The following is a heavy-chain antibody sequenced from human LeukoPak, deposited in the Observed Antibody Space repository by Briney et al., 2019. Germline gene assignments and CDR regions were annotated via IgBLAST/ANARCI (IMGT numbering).Heavy chain of an antibody. J-gene: IGHJ4*02. CDR2: IIPILGIA. CDR3: ARAGPHGDYADRFDY. D-gene: IGHD4-17*01. V-gene: IGHV1-69*04. Sequence: SVKVSCKASGGTFSSYAISWVRQAPGQGLEWMGRIIPILGIANYAQKFQGRVTITADKSTSTAYMELSSLRSEDTAVYYCARAGPHGDYADRFDYWGQGTLVTASS. CDR1: GGTFSSYA.